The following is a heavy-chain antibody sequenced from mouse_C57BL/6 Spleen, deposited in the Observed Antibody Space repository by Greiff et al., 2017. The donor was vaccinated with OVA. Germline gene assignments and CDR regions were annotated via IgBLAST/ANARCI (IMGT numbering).Heavy chain of an antibody. D-gene: IGHD2-2*01. J-gene: IGHJ2*01. CDR2: ISSGSSSI. CDR1: GFTFSDYG. Sequence: EVQVVESGGGLVKPGGSLKLSCAASGFTFSDYGMHWVRQAPETGLEWVAYISSGSSSIYYADTVKGRFTISRDNAKTTLFLQLTSLRSEDTAIYYCARFYYGYGRGCDYWGQGTTLTVSS. V-gene: IGHV5-17*01. CDR3: ARFYYGYGRGCDY.